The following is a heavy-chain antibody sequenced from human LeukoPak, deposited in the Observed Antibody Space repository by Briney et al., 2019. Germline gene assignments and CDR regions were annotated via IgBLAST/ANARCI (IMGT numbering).Heavy chain of an antibody. D-gene: IGHD1-26*01. CDR1: GFTFSSHW. CDR2: IKEDGSGK. Sequence: GGSLRLSCAASGFTFSSHWMNWVRQAPGKGLEWVANIKEDGSGKYYVDSVKGRFTISRDNAKNSLSLQMNSLRAEDTAIYYCVRSGGYWGQGTLVTVSS. J-gene: IGHJ4*02. V-gene: IGHV3-7*05. CDR3: VRSGGY.